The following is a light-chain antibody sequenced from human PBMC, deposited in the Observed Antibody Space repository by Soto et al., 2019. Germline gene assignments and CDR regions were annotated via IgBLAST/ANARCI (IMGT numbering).Light chain of an antibody. CDR1: KSVSST. V-gene: IGKV3-15*01. Sequence: MTHSRSTLSSSVGYRTTLSCMASKSVSSTYAAWHQLKPGQATGFLIYGASTKATGSPARFSGFGSVTEFTPTISSLQYDDFAVYYREQYNNWPITFGQGTRLEIK. CDR3: EQYNNWPIT. J-gene: IGKJ5*01. CDR2: GAS.